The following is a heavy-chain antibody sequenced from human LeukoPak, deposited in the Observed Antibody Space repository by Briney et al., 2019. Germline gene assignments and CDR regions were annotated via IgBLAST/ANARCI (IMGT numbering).Heavy chain of an antibody. Sequence: GGSLRLSCAASGVTFSSHGLSWVRQGQGKGLEWVSSLSGSGYNTYYADSVKGRFTISRDNSKNTVYLQMNSLRAEDTAVYYCAKDPYGTRYFDYWGQGTLVTVSS. J-gene: IGHJ4*02. CDR2: LSGSGYNT. V-gene: IGHV3-23*01. CDR1: GVTFSSHG. D-gene: IGHD2-2*01. CDR3: AKDPYGTRYFDY.